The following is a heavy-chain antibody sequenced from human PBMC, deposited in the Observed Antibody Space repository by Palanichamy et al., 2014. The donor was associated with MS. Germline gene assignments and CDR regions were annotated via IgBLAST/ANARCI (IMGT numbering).Heavy chain of an antibody. D-gene: IGHD6-13*01. CDR3: ARRGVAMYSSSWYVGFGWFDP. Sequence: EVQLVQSGAEVKSPGGRLKISCKGSGYSFTSYWIGWVRQMPGKGLEWMGIIYPGDSDTRYSPSFQGQVTISADKSISTAYLQWSSLKASDTAMYYCARRGVAMYSSSWYVGFGWFDPWGQGTLVTVSS. J-gene: IGHJ5*02. CDR1: GYSFTSYW. CDR2: IYPGDSDT. V-gene: IGHV5-51*01.